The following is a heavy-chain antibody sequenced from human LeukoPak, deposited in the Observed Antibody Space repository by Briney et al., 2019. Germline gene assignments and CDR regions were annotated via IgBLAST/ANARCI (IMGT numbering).Heavy chain of an antibody. J-gene: IGHJ4*02. CDR2: INPNSGGT. V-gene: IGHV1-2*04. D-gene: IGHD3-9*01. CDR3: ARDGALTGYPAGGDY. Sequence: ASVKVSCKASGYTFTGYYMHWVRQAPGQGLEWMGWINPNSGGTNYAQKFQGWVTMTRDTSISTAYMELSRLRSDDTAVYYCARDGALTGYPAGGDYWGQGTLVTASS. CDR1: GYTFTGYY.